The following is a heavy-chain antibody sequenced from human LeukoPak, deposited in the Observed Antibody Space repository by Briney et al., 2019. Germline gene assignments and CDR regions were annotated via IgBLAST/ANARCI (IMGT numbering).Heavy chain of an antibody. J-gene: IGHJ6*02. D-gene: IGHD3-16*01. CDR3: ARHFVGVRGYYYGMDV. V-gene: IGHV4-59*08. CDR2: IYYSGST. CDR1: GDSFSSHY. Sequence: PSETLSLTCAVSGDSFSSHYWTWIRQPPGKGLEWIGYIYYSGSTNYNPSLKSRVTISVDTSKNQFSLKLSSVTAADTAVYYCARHFVGVRGYYYGMDVWGQGTTVTVSS.